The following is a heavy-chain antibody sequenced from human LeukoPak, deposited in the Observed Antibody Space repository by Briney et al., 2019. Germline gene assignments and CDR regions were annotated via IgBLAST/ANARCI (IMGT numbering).Heavy chain of an antibody. CDR3: ASDSSGYYYFDY. V-gene: IGHV4-59*01. CDR2: IYYSGST. J-gene: IGHJ4*02. CDR1: GGSISSYY. D-gene: IGHD3-22*01. Sequence: SETLSLTCTVSGGSISSYYWSWIRQPPGKGLEWIGYIYYSGSTNYNPSLKSRVTISVDTSKNQFSLKLSSVTAADTAVYYCASDSSGYYYFDYWGQGTLVTVSS.